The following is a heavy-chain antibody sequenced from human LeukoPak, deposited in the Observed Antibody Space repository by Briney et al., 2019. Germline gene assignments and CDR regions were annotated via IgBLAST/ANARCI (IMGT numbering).Heavy chain of an antibody. CDR3: ARGTLVTKFLFDY. D-gene: IGHD4-17*01. CDR2: LIPIFGTT. V-gene: IGHV1-69*13. J-gene: IGHJ4*02. CDR1: GYNFAGYY. Sequence: SVKVSCKASGYNFAGYYIHWVRQAPGQGLEWMGGLIPIFGTTNYAQRFQGRVTITADESTSTAYMELSSLRSEDTAVYYCARGTLVTKFLFDYWGQGTLVTVSS.